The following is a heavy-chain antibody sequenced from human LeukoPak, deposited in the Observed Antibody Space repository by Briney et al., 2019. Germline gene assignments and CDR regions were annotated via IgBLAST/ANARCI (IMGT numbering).Heavy chain of an antibody. D-gene: IGHD6-13*01. CDR2: IKQDGSEK. CDR1: GFTFSSYW. V-gene: IGHV3-7*01. Sequence: GGSLRLSCAASGFTFSSYWMSWVRQAPGKGLEWVANIKQDGSEKCYVDSVKGRFTISRDNAKNSLYLQMNSLRAEDTAVYYCARDLRHVKRTAAGNWFDPWGQGTLVTVSS. CDR3: ARDLRHVKRTAAGNWFDP. J-gene: IGHJ5*02.